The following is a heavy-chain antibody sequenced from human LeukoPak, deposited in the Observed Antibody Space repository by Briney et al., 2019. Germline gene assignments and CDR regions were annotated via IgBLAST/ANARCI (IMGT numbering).Heavy chain of an antibody. CDR1: GGSISSFY. CDR3: ARHLAAATSAFDY. J-gene: IGHJ4*02. CDR2: LYSTGGRT. D-gene: IGHD6-13*01. Sequence: SETLSLTCAVSGGSISSFYWSWIPQPPGKGLEWIAYLYSTGGRTNYNPSLKSRVTISVDPSKNHFSLKMNSVTTADTAVYYCARHLAAATSAFDYWGRGALVTVSS. V-gene: IGHV4-59*01.